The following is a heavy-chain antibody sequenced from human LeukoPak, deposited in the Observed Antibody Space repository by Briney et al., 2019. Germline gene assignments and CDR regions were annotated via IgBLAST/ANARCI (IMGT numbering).Heavy chain of an antibody. CDR1: GFTVSSNY. V-gene: IGHV3-53*01. D-gene: IGHD3-22*01. CDR3: ARLMYYYDSSGYD. CDR2: IYSGGST. J-gene: IGHJ4*02. Sequence: HPGGSLRLSCAASGFTVSSNYMSWVRQAPGKGLEWVSVIYSGGSTYYADSVKGRFTISRDNSKNTLYLQMNSLRAEDTAVYYCARLMYYYDSSGYDWGQGTLVTVSS.